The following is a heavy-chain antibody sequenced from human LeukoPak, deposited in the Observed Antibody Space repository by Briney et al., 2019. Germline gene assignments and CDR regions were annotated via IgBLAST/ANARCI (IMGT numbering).Heavy chain of an antibody. D-gene: IGHD3-10*01. V-gene: IGHV1-46*01. J-gene: IGHJ6*02. CDR3: ARERSRGGNGMDV. CDR2: INPSGGSA. CDR1: GYTFTSYY. Sequence: ASVKVSCKASGYTFTSYYMHWVRQAPGQGLEWMGIINPSGGSASYAQKFQGRVTMTRDTSTSTVYMELSSLRSEDTAVYYCARERSRGGNGMDVWGQGTTVTVS.